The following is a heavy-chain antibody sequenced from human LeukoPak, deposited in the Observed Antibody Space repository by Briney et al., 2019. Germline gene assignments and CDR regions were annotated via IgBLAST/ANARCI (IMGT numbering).Heavy chain of an antibody. CDR1: GFTFSSYG. V-gene: IGHV3-30*02. CDR3: AKGSYGSGGYYFDY. CDR2: IRYDGSNK. J-gene: IGHJ4*02. Sequence: PGGSLRLSCAASGFTFSSYGMHWVRQAPGKGLEWVAFIRYDGSNKYYADSVKGRFTISRDNSKNMLYLQMNSLRAEDTAVYYCAKGSYGSGGYYFDYWGQGTLVTVSS. D-gene: IGHD3-10*01.